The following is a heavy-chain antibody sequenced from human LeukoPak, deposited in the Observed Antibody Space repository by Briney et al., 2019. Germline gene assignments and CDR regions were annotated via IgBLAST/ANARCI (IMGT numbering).Heavy chain of an antibody. CDR1: GYTFTSYG. V-gene: IGHV1-18*01. J-gene: IGHJ4*02. CDR3: ATPLASSSCLMY. Sequence: ASVKVSCKASGYTFTSYGISWVRQAPGQGLEWMGWISAYNGNTNYPQKFQGRVTMTTDTSTSTAYMELRSLRSDDTAVYYCATPLASSSCLMYWGQGTLVTVSS. D-gene: IGHD6-6*01. CDR2: ISAYNGNT.